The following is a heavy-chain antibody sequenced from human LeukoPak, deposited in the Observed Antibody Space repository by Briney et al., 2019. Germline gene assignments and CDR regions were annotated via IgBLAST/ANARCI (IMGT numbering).Heavy chain of an antibody. CDR3: ARLAPDYADYWFDP. Sequence: PGESLKISCQTSGYVFSTKWIGWVRPMPGKGLEWMGIIYPTDSITRYSPSFQGHASISVDTSINTAYLQWASLRPSDTAMYFCARLAPDYADYWFDPWGQGTLVTVSS. D-gene: IGHD4-17*01. J-gene: IGHJ5*02. V-gene: IGHV5-51*01. CDR1: GYVFSTKW. CDR2: IYPTDSIT.